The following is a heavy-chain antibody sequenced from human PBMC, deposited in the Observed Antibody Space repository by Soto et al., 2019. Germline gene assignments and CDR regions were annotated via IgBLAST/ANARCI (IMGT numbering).Heavy chain of an antibody. J-gene: IGHJ4*02. CDR2: IYYRGST. CDR1: GFSLSNARMG. V-gene: IGHV4-61*01. D-gene: IGHD3-10*01. CDR3: ARHGWFGEFPPSYFDY. Sequence: SGPTLVNPTETLTLTCTVSGFSLSNARMGVSWIRQPPGKGLEWIGYIYYRGSTNYNPSLKSRVTISVDTSKNQFSLKLSSVTAADTAVYYCARHGWFGEFPPSYFDYWGQGTLVTVS.